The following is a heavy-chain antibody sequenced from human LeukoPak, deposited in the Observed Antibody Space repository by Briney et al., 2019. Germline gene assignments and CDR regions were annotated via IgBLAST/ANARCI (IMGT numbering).Heavy chain of an antibody. V-gene: IGHV4-34*01. J-gene: IGHJ3*02. Sequence: SETLSLTCTVSGGSISSYYWSWIRQPPGKGLEWIGEINHNGRSTNYNPSLKGRVTISVDTSKNQFSLRLSSVTAADTAVYYCARVSRAHAFDIWGQGTMVTVSS. CDR2: INHNGRST. CDR3: ARVSRAHAFDI. CDR1: GGSISSYY.